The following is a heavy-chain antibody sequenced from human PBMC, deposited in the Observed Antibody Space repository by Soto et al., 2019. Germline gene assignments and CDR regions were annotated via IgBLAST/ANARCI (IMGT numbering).Heavy chain of an antibody. Sequence: QVQLVQSGAEVKKPGASVKVSCKVSGYTLTELSMHWVRQAPGKGLEWMGGFDPEDGETIYAQKLQGRVTMTEDXCTXTXCMELSSLRSEDTAVYYCATDIRGYCSGGSCYSDDYWGQGTLVTVSS. V-gene: IGHV1-24*01. J-gene: IGHJ4*02. CDR2: FDPEDGET. CDR1: GYTLTELS. CDR3: ATDIRGYCSGGSCYSDDY. D-gene: IGHD2-15*01.